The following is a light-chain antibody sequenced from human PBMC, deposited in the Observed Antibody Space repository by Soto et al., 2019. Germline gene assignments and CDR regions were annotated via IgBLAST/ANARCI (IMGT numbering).Light chain of an antibody. V-gene: IGKV1-39*01. J-gene: IGKJ1*01. CDR2: AAS. CDR1: QGISTY. Sequence: DIQMTQSPSSLSASVGDRVTITCRASQGISTYLNWYQQKPGKAPKLLLYAASSLQSGVPSRFSGSESETDFTLTISSLQPEDFANYSCQQSYSTTWTFGQGTKVEIK. CDR3: QQSYSTTWT.